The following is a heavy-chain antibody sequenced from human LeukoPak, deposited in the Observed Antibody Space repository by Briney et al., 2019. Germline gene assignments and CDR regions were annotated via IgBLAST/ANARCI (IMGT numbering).Heavy chain of an antibody. Sequence: ASVKVSCKASGYTFTSYSISWVRQAPGQGLEWMGIINPSGGSISYVEKFQGRVTMTRDTSTSTVYMELSSLRSEDTAVYYCARGSHLRLTDFDAFDIWGQGTMVTVSS. CDR1: GYTFTSYS. J-gene: IGHJ3*02. CDR2: INPSGGSI. CDR3: ARGSHLRLTDFDAFDI. D-gene: IGHD5-12*01. V-gene: IGHV1-46*01.